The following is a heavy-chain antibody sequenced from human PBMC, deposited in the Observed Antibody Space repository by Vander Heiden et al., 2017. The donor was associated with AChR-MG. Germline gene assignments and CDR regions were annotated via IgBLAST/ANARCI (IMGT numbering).Heavy chain of an antibody. CDR3: AFRGVRFLEWSSLDY. J-gene: IGHJ4*02. CDR1: GFIFSSYA. D-gene: IGHD3-3*01. Sequence: QVQLVESGGGVVQPGRSLRLSCAASGFIFSSYAMHWFRQAPGKGLEWVAVISYDGSKKYYVDSVKGRFTISRDNSKSTLYLQMNSLRAEDTAVYYCAFRGVRFLEWSSLDYWGQGTLATVSS. V-gene: IGHV3-30*03. CDR2: ISYDGSKK.